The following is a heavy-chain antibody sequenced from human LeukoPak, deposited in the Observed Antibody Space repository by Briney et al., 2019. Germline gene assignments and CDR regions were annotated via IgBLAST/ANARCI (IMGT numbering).Heavy chain of an antibody. CDR1: GGSISSYY. CDR2: IYYSGST. J-gene: IGHJ4*02. CDR3: AREMTGFLDY. Sequence: PSETLSLTCTVSGGSISSYYWSWIRQPPGKGLEWIGYIYYSGSTNYNPSLKSRVTISVDTSKNQFSLKLSSVTAADTAVYYCAREMTGFLDYWGQGISVTVSS. V-gene: IGHV4-59*01. D-gene: IGHD3-9*01.